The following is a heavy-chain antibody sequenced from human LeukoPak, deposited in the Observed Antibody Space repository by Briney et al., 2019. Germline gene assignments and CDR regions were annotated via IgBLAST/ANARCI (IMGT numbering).Heavy chain of an antibody. V-gene: IGHV3-11*01. J-gene: IGHJ4*02. CDR3: AREVPLDYGDFSYFDY. CDR2: ISSSGSTI. CDR1: EFSVGSNY. D-gene: IGHD4-17*01. Sequence: PGGSLRLSCAASEFSVGSNYMTWVRQAPGKGLEWVSYISSSGSTIYYADSVKGRFTISRDNAKNSLYLQMNSLRAEDTAFYYCAREVPLDYGDFSYFDYWGQGTLVTVSS.